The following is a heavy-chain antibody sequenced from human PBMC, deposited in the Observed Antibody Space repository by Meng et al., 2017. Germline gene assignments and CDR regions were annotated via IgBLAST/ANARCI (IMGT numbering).Heavy chain of an antibody. D-gene: IGHD1-26*01. J-gene: IGHJ4*02. CDR2: AYYRSKWYH. V-gene: IGHV6-1*01. CDR3: ARGSYSFDS. Sequence: QTQLQQSGPGLVKPSHTLSLICAISGDSVSSNSAAWNWIRQSPSRGLEWLGRAYYRSKWYHDYAESVKSRISIDPDTSKNQFSLQLRSVTPEDSAVYYCARGSYSFDSWGQRTLVTVSS. CDR1: GDSVSSNSAA.